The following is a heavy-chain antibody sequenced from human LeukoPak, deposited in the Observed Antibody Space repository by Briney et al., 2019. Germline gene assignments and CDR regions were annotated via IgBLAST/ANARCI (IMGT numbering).Heavy chain of an antibody. V-gene: IGHV4-34*01. J-gene: IGHJ5*02. CDR3: ARSYDFWRKYNNWFDP. CDR2: INHSGST. Sequence: PSETLSLTCAVYGGSFSGYYWSWIRQPLGKGLEWIGEINHSGSTNYNPSLKSRVTISVDTSKNQFSLKLSSVTAADTAVYYCARSYDFWRKYNNWFDPWGQGTLVTVSS. CDR1: GGSFSGYY. D-gene: IGHD3-3*01.